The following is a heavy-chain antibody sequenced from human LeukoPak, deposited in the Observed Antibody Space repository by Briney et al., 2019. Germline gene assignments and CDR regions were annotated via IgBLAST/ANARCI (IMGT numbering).Heavy chain of an antibody. CDR1: GGSMTNYY. V-gene: IGHV4-4*07. J-gene: IGHJ4*02. Sequence: PSETLSLTCTVSGGSMTNYYWSWIRQPAGKGLEWIGRMYFSGRTHYNPSLKSRVTMSVDTSKNQFSLKVSSVTAADTAVYYCPRVGSDGSYFDYWGQGTLVTVSS. D-gene: IGHD1-26*01. CDR3: PRVGSDGSYFDY. CDR2: MYFSGRT.